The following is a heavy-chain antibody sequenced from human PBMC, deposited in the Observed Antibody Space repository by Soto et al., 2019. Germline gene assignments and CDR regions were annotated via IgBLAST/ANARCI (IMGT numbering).Heavy chain of an antibody. Sequence: ASVKVSCKASGYTFTSYAMHWVRQAPGQRLEWMGWINAGNGNTKYSQKFQGRVTITRDTSASTAYMELSSLRSEDTAVYYCARGLVYCSGGSCYPRNYYFDYWGQGTLVTVSS. CDR3: ARGLVYCSGGSCYPRNYYFDY. CDR2: INAGNGNT. CDR1: GYTFTSYA. J-gene: IGHJ4*02. D-gene: IGHD2-15*01. V-gene: IGHV1-3*01.